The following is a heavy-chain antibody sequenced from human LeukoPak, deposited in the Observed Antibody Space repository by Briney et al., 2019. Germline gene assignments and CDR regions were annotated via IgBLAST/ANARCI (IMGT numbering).Heavy chain of an antibody. Sequence: PGGSLRLSCAASGFTVSSNYMSWVRQAPGKGLEWVSVIYSGGSTFYADSVKGRFTISRDNSKNTLYLQMNSLRAEDTAVYYCARATPSIHYGMDVWGQGTTVTVSS. D-gene: IGHD3-3*02. J-gene: IGHJ6*02. CDR2: IYSGGST. CDR1: GFTVSSNY. CDR3: ARATPSIHYGMDV. V-gene: IGHV3-53*01.